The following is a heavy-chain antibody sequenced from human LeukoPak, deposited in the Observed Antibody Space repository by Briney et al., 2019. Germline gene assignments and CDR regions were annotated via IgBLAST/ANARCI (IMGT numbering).Heavy chain of an antibody. Sequence: PSETLSLTCSLSGDSITTNSYWWGWIRQSPGKGLEWIESIYSSGNIYYNPSLKSRATISPDPSKNQYSQRLTSGTAADTAVYYCARRGIWDLQIGNWFDPWGQGILVTVSS. V-gene: IGHV4-39*01. J-gene: IGHJ5*02. CDR1: GDSITTNSYW. CDR3: ARRGIWDLQIGNWFDP. CDR2: IYSSGNI. D-gene: IGHD3-16*01.